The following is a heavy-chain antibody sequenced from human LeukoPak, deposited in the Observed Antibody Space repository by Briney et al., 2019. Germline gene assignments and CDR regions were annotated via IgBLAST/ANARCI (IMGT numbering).Heavy chain of an antibody. Sequence: PGGSLRLSCVGSGFTVNSNYMNWVRQAPGKGLEWVSVVYIGGTTYYADSVKGRFTISRDTTKNTIYLQMNDLRAEDTAVYYCARGFLRVGHTYTYSFDHWGQGALVTVSP. CDR3: ARGFLRVGHTYTYSFDH. V-gene: IGHV3-66*01. J-gene: IGHJ4*02. CDR1: GFTVNSNY. D-gene: IGHD3-16*01. CDR2: VYIGGTT.